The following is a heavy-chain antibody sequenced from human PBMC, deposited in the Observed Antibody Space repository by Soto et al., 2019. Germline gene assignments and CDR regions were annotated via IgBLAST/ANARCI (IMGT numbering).Heavy chain of an antibody. D-gene: IGHD2-2*01. V-gene: IGHV3-48*01. Sequence: PVGSLRLSCAASGFTFSTYSMNWVRQAPGKGLEWVSYISSSSSTIYYADSVKGRFTISRDNSKNTLYLQMNSLRAEDTAVYYCAKEKISTSCCNWFDPWGQGALVTVSP. J-gene: IGHJ5*02. CDR1: GFTFSTYS. CDR3: AKEKISTSCCNWFDP. CDR2: ISSSSSTI.